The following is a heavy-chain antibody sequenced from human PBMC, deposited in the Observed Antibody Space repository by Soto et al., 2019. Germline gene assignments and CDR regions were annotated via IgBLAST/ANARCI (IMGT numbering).Heavy chain of an antibody. V-gene: IGHV1-18*01. Sequence: SVKVSCKSSVYTFTSYGISWVRRAPGQGLEWMGWISAYNGNTNYAQKLQGRVTMTTDTSTSTAYMELRSLRSDDTAVYYCAREDPVWLVFDYWGQGTLVTVSS. J-gene: IGHJ4*02. CDR1: VYTFTSYG. CDR3: AREDPVWLVFDY. CDR2: ISAYNGNT. D-gene: IGHD6-19*01.